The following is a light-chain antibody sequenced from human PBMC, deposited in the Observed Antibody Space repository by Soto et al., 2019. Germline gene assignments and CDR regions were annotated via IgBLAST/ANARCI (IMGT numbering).Light chain of an antibody. V-gene: IGKV1-17*03. CDR2: SAS. Sequence: DIQMTQSPSAMSAAVGDRVTITCRASQDIGYHLGWFQQKPGKAPKRLIYSASSLDSGVPSRFSATGSGTEFTFTISSLHPEDFATYYCQLHTTYPRPFGQGIKVEVK. CDR1: QDIGYH. J-gene: IGKJ1*01. CDR3: QLHTTYPRP.